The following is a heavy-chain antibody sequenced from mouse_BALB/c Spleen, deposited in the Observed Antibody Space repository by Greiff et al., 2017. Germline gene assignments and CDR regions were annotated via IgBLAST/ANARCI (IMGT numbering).Heavy chain of an antibody. CDR2: IWAGGST. Sequence: VQLVESGPGLVAPSQSLSITCTVSGFSLTSYGVHWVRQPPGKGLEWLGVIWAGGSTNYNSALMSRLSISKDNSKSQVFLKMNSLQTDDTAMYYCARASYGNRGVFAYWGQGTLVTVSA. CDR1: GFSLTSYG. CDR3: ARASYGNRGVFAY. D-gene: IGHD2-10*01. J-gene: IGHJ3*01. V-gene: IGHV2-9*02.